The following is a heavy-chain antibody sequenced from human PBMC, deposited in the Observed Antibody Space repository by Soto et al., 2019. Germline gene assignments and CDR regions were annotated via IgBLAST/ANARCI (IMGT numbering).Heavy chain of an antibody. Sequence: QVQLVQSGAEVKKPGSSVKISCKASGGTFSHSAISWVRQAPGQGLDWMGGIIPIFGTPVNAQKFQGRVTISADESTSTAFMELSSLKFEETAIYFCASGGGSNLGIESWCQGTVVSVSS. V-gene: IGHV1-69*01. D-gene: IGHD3-16*01. CDR1: GGTFSHSA. J-gene: IGHJ4*02. CDR3: ASGGGSNLGIES. CDR2: IIPIFGTP.